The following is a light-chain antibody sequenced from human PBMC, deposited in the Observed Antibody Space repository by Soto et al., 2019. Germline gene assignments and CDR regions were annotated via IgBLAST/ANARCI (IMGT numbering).Light chain of an antibody. J-gene: IGLJ1*01. CDR1: GSDVGGYNY. CDR3: SSYTSSSTYV. CDR2: DVS. V-gene: IGLV2-14*01. Sequence: QSVLTQPASVSGSLGQSITISCTGTGSDVGGYNYVSWYQQHPGKAPKLMIYDVSNRPSGVSNRFSGSKSGNTASLTISGLQAEDEADYYCSSYTSSSTYVFGTGTKLTVL.